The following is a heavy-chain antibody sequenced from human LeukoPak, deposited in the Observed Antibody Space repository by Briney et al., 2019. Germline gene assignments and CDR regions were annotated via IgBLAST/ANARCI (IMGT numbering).Heavy chain of an antibody. D-gene: IGHD2-8*01. CDR2: ISGSGANT. CDR1: GFTFSNYG. CDR3: DRTQTEYMYDHPYCFDY. V-gene: IGHV3-23*01. Sequence: GGSLRLSCAASGFTFSNYGMTWVRQAPGKGLEWVSAISGSGANTYYADSVKGRFTISRDNSKNTLYLQMNSLRAEDTTVYYCDRTQTEYMYDHPYCFDYWGQGTLVTVSS. J-gene: IGHJ4*02.